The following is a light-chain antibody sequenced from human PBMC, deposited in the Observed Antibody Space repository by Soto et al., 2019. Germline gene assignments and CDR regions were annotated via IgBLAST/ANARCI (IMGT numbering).Light chain of an antibody. CDR2: AAS. J-gene: IGKJ3*01. CDR1: QSVISNY. V-gene: IGKV3D-20*02. Sequence: EIVLTQSPGTLSLSPGERATLSCRASQSVISNYLAWYQQKPGQAPRLLIYAASSRATGIPDRFSGSGSGTDFSLSISRLEPEDFAVYYCQQRTNSEITFGPGTKVDIK. CDR3: QQRTNSEIT.